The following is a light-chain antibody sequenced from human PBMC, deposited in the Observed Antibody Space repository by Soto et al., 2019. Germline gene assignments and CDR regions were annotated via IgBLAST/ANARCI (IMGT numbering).Light chain of an antibody. CDR1: TGAVTSGYY. J-gene: IGLJ2*01. CDR2: DTS. CDR3: LLYYGGAVV. Sequence: QAVVTQEPSLTVSPGGRVTLTCASSTGAVTSGYYPNWFQQKPGQAPRALIYDTSNKHSWTPARFSGSLLGGKAALTLSGVQPEDEAEYYCLLYYGGAVVFGGGTKLTVL. V-gene: IGLV7-43*01.